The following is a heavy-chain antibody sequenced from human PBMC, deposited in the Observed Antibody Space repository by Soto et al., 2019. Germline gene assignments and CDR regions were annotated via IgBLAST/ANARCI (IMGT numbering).Heavy chain of an antibody. Sequence: QLQLQESGPGLVKPSETLSLTCTVSGGSLSRSSSYWGWIRQPPGKGLEWLGRRSYSGSPYHNPSHWSRVPLSVDTSQRRFSQKLTSVTAPDTAVYYCARKRMPSVSDRIPICFDSWGQGIRVSASS. J-gene: IGHJ4*02. CDR1: GGSLSRSSSY. V-gene: IGHV4-39*01. D-gene: IGHD5-12*01. CDR3: ARKRMPSVSDRIPICFDS. CDR2: RSYSGSP.